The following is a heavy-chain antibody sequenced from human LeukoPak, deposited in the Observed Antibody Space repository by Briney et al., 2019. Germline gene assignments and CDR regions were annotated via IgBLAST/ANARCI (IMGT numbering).Heavy chain of an antibody. CDR2: IVVGSGNT. Sequence: GASVKVYCKASGFTFTSSAMQWVRQARGQRLEWIGWIVVGSGNTNYAQKFQERVTITRDMSTSTAYMELSSLRSEDTAVYYCAADPAAGTYYYYYGMDVWGQGTTVTVSS. CDR1: GFTFTSSA. D-gene: IGHD6-13*01. V-gene: IGHV1-58*02. CDR3: AADPAAGTYYYYYGMDV. J-gene: IGHJ6*02.